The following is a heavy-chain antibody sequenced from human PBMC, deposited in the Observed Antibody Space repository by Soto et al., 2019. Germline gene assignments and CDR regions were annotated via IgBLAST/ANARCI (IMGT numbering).Heavy chain of an antibody. J-gene: IGHJ3*01. D-gene: IGHD1-1*01. V-gene: IGHV3-21*04. CDR1: GFTFSTYS. CDR3: ARGIASTSLVTFDV. CDR2: ISSTSSNV. Sequence: EVQLVESGGGLVKPGGSLRLSCAASGFTFSTYSMNWVRQAPGKGLEWVSSISSTSSNVYYAGSVKGRFSISRDNPKNSLFLQMNSLRADDMAVYYCARGIASTSLVTFDVWGQGTMVTVS.